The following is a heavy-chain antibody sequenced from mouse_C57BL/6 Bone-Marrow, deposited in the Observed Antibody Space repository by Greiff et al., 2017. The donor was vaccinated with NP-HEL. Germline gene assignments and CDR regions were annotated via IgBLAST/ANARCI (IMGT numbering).Heavy chain of an antibody. CDR1: GYTFTSYW. V-gene: IGHV1-64*01. J-gene: IGHJ3*01. D-gene: IGHD1-1*01. CDR3: AIYYGSPWFAY. CDR2: IHPNSGST. Sequence: QVPLQQPGAELVKPGASVKLSCKASGYTFTSYWMHWVKQRPGQGLEWIGMIHPNSGSTNYNEKFKSKATLTVDKSSSTAYMQLISLTSEDSAFYYCAIYYGSPWFAYWGQGTLVTVSA.